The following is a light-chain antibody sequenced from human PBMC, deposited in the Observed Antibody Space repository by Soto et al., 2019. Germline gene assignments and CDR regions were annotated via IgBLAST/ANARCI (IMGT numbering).Light chain of an antibody. CDR3: CL. J-gene: IGLJ2*01. V-gene: IGLV2-23*01. CDR1: SSDVGSYNL. CDR2: EGS. Sequence: QSALTQPASVSGSPGQSITISCTGTSSDVGSYNLVSWYQQHPGKAPKRMIYEGSKRPSGVSNRFSGSKSGNTASLTISGLQAEDEADYYCCLFGGGTKLTVL.